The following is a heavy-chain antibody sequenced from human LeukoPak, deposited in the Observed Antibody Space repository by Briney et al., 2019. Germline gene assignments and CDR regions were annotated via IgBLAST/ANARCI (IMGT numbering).Heavy chain of an antibody. CDR2: VYSSGST. D-gene: IGHD3-3*01. J-gene: IGHJ4*02. V-gene: IGHV4-59*01. Sequence: PSETLSLTCTVSGGSISSNYWTWVRQPPGKGLEWIGYVYSSGSTSYNPSLKSRVTISIDTSKHQFSLKLSSVTAADTAVYYCARVTTIFGVDMYYFDYWGRGTLVTVSS. CDR3: ARVTTIFGVDMYYFDY. CDR1: GGSISSNY.